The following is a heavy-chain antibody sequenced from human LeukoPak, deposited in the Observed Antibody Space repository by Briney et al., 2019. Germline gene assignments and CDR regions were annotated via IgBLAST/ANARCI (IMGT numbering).Heavy chain of an antibody. CDR2: INTNTGNP. CDR3: ARVTEDYDFWSGFHAFDI. V-gene: IGHV7-4-1*02. D-gene: IGHD3-3*01. Sequence: ASVKLSCKASGYTFTSYAMNWVRQAPGQGLEWMGWINTNTGNPTYAQAFTGRFVFSLDTSVSTAYLQISSLKAADTAVYYCARVTEDYDFWSGFHAFDIWGQGTMVTVSS. CDR1: GYTFTSYA. J-gene: IGHJ3*02.